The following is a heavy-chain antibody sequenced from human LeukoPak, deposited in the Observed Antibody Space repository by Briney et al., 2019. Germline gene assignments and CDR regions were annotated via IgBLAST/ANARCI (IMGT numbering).Heavy chain of an antibody. CDR3: ARDRTDTAMAYYFDY. J-gene: IGHJ4*02. V-gene: IGHV3-30*04. Sequence: GRSLRLSCAASGFTFSSYAMHWVRQAPGKGLGWVAVISYDGSNKYYADSVKGRFTISRDNSKNTLYLQMNSLRAEDTAVYYCARDRTDTAMAYYFDYWGQGTLVTVSS. CDR1: GFTFSSYA. CDR2: ISYDGSNK. D-gene: IGHD5-18*01.